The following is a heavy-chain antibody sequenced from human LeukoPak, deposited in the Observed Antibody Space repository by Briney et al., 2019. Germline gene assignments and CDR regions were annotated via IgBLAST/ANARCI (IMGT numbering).Heavy chain of an antibody. V-gene: IGHV3-48*04. Sequence: GGSLRLSCAASGFTFSNYNMNWVRQAPGKGLEWVSYISSSSNIIYYGDSVKGRFTISRDNARNSLYLQMNSLRAEDTAVYYCARDQARIDDILTTVFSWSYGMDVWGQGTTVTVSS. CDR1: GFTFSNYN. CDR2: ISSSSNII. D-gene: IGHD3-9*01. CDR3: ARDQARIDDILTTVFSWSYGMDV. J-gene: IGHJ6*02.